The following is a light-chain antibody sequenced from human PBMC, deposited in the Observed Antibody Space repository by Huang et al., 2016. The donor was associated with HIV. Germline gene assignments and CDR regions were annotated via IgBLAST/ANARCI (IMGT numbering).Light chain of an antibody. CDR2: GAS. CDR1: QSVGTN. Sequence: ETKMTQFPATLSVSPGESATLSCRASQSVGTNLAWYQQKPVQAPRLLIYGASTRATGIPGGFGGSGSGTEFTLTISSLQSEDFTIYYCLQYNTWPKTFGQGTKVDFK. J-gene: IGKJ1*01. V-gene: IGKV3-15*01. CDR3: LQYNTWPKT.